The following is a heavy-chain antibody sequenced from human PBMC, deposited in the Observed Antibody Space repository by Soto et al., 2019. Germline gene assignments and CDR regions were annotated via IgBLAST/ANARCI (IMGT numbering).Heavy chain of an antibody. CDR1: GGSVSSGSYY. D-gene: IGHD6-13*01. V-gene: IGHV4-61*01. Sequence: SETLSLTCTVSGGSVSSGSYYWSWIRQPPGKGLEWIGYIYYSGSTNYNPSLKSRVTISVDTSKNQFSLKLSSVTAADTAVYYCARDQFSAAGEYYGMDVWGQGTTVTVSS. J-gene: IGHJ6*02. CDR2: IYYSGST. CDR3: ARDQFSAAGEYYGMDV.